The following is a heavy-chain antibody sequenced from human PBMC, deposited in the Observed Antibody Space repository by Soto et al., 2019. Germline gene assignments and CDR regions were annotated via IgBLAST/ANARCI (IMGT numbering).Heavy chain of an antibody. V-gene: IGHV3-30*18. Sequence: QVQLVESGGGVVQPGRSLRLSCAASGFTFSSYGMHWVRQAPGKGLEWGAVISYDGSNKYYADSVKGRFTISRDNSKNTLYLQMNSLRAEDTAVYYCANSGYSYVPEYYFDYWGQGTLVTVSS. D-gene: IGHD5-18*01. J-gene: IGHJ4*02. CDR2: ISYDGSNK. CDR1: GFTFSSYG. CDR3: ANSGYSYVPEYYFDY.